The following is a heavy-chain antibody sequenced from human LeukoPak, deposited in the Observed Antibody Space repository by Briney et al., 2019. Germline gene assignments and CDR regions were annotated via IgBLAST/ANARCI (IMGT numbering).Heavy chain of an antibody. J-gene: IGHJ4*02. V-gene: IGHV3-30-3*01. CDR3: AREVGYYFDY. CDR2: ISYDGSNK. Sequence: GRSLRLSCAASGFTFSSYAMHWVRQAPGKGLEWVAVISYDGSNKYYADSVKGRFTISRDNSKNTLYLQMNSLRAEDTAVYYCAREVGYYFDYWGQGTLVTVSS. CDR1: GFTFSSYA. D-gene: IGHD2-2*01.